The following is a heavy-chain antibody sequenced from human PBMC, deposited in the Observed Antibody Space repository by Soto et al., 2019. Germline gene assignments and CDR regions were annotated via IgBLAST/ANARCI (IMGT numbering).Heavy chain of an antibody. Sequence: QLQLQESGSGLVKPSQTLSLTCAVSGGSISSGGYSWSWIRQPPGKGLEWIGYICHSGSTYYNPPVKRRDTITVDRSKNQFSLKLSSVTAADTAVYYCGRGSAFGRWVQGTLVTVSS. CDR1: GGSISSGGYS. D-gene: IGHD3-3*01. J-gene: IGHJ4*02. V-gene: IGHV4-30-2*01. CDR2: ICHSGST. CDR3: GRGSAFGR.